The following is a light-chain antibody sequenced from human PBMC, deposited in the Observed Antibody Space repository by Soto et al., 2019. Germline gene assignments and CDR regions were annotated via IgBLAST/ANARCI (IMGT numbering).Light chain of an antibody. Sequence: AIQMTQSPSSLSASVGDRVTITCRARQGIRNDLDWFQQKPGKAPKLLIYAASNLESGVPARISGSGSGTHFTLTLSSLQPEYFATYSSLQKSFSPFHVGPGHKVD. J-gene: IGKJ3*01. V-gene: IGKV1-6*01. CDR1: QGIRND. CDR2: AAS. CDR3: LQKSFSPFH.